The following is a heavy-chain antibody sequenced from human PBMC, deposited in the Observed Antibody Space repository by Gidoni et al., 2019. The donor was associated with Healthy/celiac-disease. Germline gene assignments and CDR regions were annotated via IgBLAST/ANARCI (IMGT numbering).Heavy chain of an antibody. J-gene: IGHJ6*03. D-gene: IGHD1-1*01. CDR2: ISGSGGST. V-gene: IGHV3-23*01. CDR3: AKGGGGTTGGYYYYMDV. CDR1: GFPFSSYA. Sequence: EVQLLESGGGLVQPGGSLRLLCAASGFPFSSYAMHWVRQAPGKGLEWVSAISGSGGSTYYADSVKGRFTISRDNSKNTLYLQMNSLRAEDTAVYYCAKGGGGTTGGYYYYMDVWGKGTTVTVSS.